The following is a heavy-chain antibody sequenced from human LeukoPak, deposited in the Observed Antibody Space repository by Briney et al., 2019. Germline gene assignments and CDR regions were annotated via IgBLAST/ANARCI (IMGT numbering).Heavy chain of an antibody. CDR3: ARKRLSGLDY. J-gene: IGHJ4*02. D-gene: IGHD3-16*01. V-gene: IGHV4-34*01. CDR2: INHSGST. CDR1: GGSLSGYY. Sequence: SETLSLTCAVYGGSLSGYYWSWIRQPPGKGLEWIGEINHSGSTNYNPSLKSRVTISVDTSKNQFSLKLSSVTAADTAVYYCARKRLSGLDYWGQGTLVTVSS.